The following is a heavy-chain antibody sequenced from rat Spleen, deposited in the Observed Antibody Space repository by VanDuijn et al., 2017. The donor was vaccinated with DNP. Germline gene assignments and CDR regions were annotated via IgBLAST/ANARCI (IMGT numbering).Heavy chain of an antibody. CDR2: LSTGGGIT. Sequence: EVQLVESGGGLVQPGRSLKLSCAASGFTFSDSYMAWVRQAPKKGLEWCAYLSTGGGITYYRDSVKGRFTISRKNAKSTLHLQMGSLRSADTATYYCARQDPFDYWGQGVMVTVSS. J-gene: IGHJ2*01. V-gene: IGHV5-25*01. CDR1: GFTFSDSY. CDR3: ARQDPFDY.